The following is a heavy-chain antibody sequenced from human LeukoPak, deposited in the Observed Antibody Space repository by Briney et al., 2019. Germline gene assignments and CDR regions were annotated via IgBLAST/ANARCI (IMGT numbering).Heavy chain of an antibody. CDR1: GFTFSSYS. CDR3: ARDTDYYGMDV. J-gene: IGHJ6*02. CDR2: ISSSSSYI. Sequence: GGSLRLSCAASGFTFSSYSMNWVRQAPGKGLEWVSSISSSSSYIYYADSVKGRFTISRDNAKNSLYLRMNSLRAEDTAVYYCARDTDYYGMDVWGQGTTVTVSS. D-gene: IGHD4-11*01. V-gene: IGHV3-21*01.